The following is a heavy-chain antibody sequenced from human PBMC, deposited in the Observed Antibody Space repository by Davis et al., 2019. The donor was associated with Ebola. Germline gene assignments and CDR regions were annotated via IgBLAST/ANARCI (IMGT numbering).Heavy chain of an antibody. Sequence: PGGSLRLSCAASGFTFSSYAMTWVRQGPGKGLEWVSVITTGGSTQYADSVKGRFTISRDNSKNTLYLQMNSLRAEDTALYYCAPTDTSGNEAFDLWGRGTMVTVSS. J-gene: IGHJ3*01. V-gene: IGHV3-23*01. CDR1: GFTFSSYA. CDR2: ITTGGST. D-gene: IGHD4-23*01. CDR3: APTDTSGNEAFDL.